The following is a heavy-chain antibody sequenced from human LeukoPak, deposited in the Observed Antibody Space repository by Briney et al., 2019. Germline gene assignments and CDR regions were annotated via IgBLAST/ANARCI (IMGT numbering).Heavy chain of an antibody. CDR1: GFTFSSYA. D-gene: IGHD2-15*01. Sequence: GGSLRLSCAASGFTFSSYAMSWVRQAPGKGLEWVSAISGSGGSTYYADSVKGRFTISRDNSKNTLYLQMDSLKAEDTAVYYCTSRRHCSGAGCFQGLDYWGQGTLVTVSS. CDR3: TSRRHCSGAGCFQGLDY. CDR2: ISGSGGST. J-gene: IGHJ4*02. V-gene: IGHV3-23*01.